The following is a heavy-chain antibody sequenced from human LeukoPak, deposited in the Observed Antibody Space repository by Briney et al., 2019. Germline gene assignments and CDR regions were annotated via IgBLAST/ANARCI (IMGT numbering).Heavy chain of an antibody. CDR2: ISSSSSTI. V-gene: IGHV3-48*04. CDR3: ARGASQTYYYSMDV. CDR1: GFTFSSYS. J-gene: IGHJ6*03. Sequence: GGSLRLSCAASGFTFSSYSMNWVRQAPGKGLEGVSYISSSSSTIYYADSVKGRFTISRDNAKNSLYLQMNSLRAEDTAVYYCARGASQTYYYSMDVWGKGTTVTVSS. D-gene: IGHD2-2*01.